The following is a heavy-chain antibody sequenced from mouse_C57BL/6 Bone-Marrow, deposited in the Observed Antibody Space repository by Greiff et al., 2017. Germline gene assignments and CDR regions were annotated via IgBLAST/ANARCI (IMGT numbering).Heavy chain of an antibody. CDR3: ARRFYYGSSYAMDY. J-gene: IGHJ4*01. CDR2: IYPRSGNT. Sequence: VQLQQSGAELARPGASVKLSCKASGYTFTSYGISWVTQRTGQGLEWIGEIYPRSGNTYYNEKFKGKATLTADKSSSTAYMELRSLTSEDSEVYFCARRFYYGSSYAMDYWGQGTSVTVSS. V-gene: IGHV1-81*01. CDR1: GYTFTSYG. D-gene: IGHD1-1*01.